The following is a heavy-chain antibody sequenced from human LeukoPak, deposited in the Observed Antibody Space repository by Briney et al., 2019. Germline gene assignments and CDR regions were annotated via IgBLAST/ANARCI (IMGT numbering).Heavy chain of an antibody. CDR2: ISWNSGSI. CDR3: PKDSIPLRRLAPPYPFDI. V-gene: IGHV3-9*03. J-gene: IGHJ3*02. CDR1: GFTFDDYA. D-gene: IGHD2/OR15-2a*01. Sequence: PGGPLRLSCAASGFTFDDYAMHWVRQAPGKGLEWVSGISWNSGSIGYADSVKGRFTISRDNAKNSLYLQMNSLRAEDMALYYCPKDSIPLRRLAPPYPFDIGGKGKMVTVSS.